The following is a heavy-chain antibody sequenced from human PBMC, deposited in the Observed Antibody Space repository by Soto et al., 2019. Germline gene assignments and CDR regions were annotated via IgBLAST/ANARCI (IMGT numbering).Heavy chain of an antibody. CDR3: ARDQALGYYGMDV. V-gene: IGHV1-46*01. J-gene: IGHJ6*02. D-gene: IGHD3-16*01. CDR1: GYTFTSCY. Sequence: ASVKVSCKASGYTFTSCYMHWVRQAPGQGLEWMGIINPSGGSTSYAQKFQGRVTMTRDTSTSTVYMELSSLRSEDTAVYYCARDQALGYYGMDVWGQGTTVTVSS. CDR2: INPSGGST.